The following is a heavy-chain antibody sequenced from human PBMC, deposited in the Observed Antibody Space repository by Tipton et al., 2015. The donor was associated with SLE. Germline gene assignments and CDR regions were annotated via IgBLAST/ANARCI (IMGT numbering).Heavy chain of an antibody. V-gene: IGHV4-59*07. CDR1: GGSMSTYY. Sequence: TLSLTCTVSGGSMSTYYWSWIRLPPGKGLEWIGYIYYSGGTSYNPSLNSRVTISVDTSRNQFSLKLTSVTAADSAVFYCARYSQTNGPVDPWARGPRLPVSS. CDR2: IYYSGGT. CDR3: ARYSQTNGPVDP. J-gene: IGHJ2*01. D-gene: IGHD2-15*01.